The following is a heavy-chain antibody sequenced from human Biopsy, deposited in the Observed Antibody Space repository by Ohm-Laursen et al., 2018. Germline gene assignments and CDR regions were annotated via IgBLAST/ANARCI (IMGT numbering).Heavy chain of an antibody. Sequence: SETLPLTCTVSGGSISNNNYCWGWIRQPPGKGLEWIGSIFYRGSTHYKPSLKSRVNISVDTSKNQFSLKLNSVTAADTAVYYCARDYDTSGYYYVSWGQGTLVTVSS. J-gene: IGHJ5*02. CDR3: ARDYDTSGYYYVS. CDR1: GGSISNNNYC. V-gene: IGHV4-39*01. D-gene: IGHD3-22*01. CDR2: IFYRGST.